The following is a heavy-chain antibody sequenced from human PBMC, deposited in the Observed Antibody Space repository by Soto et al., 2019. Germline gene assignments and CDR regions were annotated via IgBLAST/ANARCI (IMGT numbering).Heavy chain of an antibody. V-gene: IGHV4-31*03. Sequence: QVQLQESGPGLVKPSQTLSLTCNVSGGSIVNNAYYWSWIRQHPGRGLEWIGYIYHGGTTYFNPSLKSRLTMSVDTSRNQLSLRLSSVTAADTALYYCARVTKGLWFADHWGEGTLVTVSS. CDR1: GGSIVNNAYY. J-gene: IGHJ4*02. D-gene: IGHD3-10*01. CDR3: ARVTKGLWFADH. CDR2: IYHGGTT.